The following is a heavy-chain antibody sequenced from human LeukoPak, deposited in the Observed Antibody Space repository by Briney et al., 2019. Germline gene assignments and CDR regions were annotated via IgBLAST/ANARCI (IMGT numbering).Heavy chain of an antibody. J-gene: IGHJ2*01. CDR1: GGSISSYY. V-gene: IGHV4-59*01. Sequence: SETLSLTCTASGGSISSYYWGWIRQPPGKGLEWIGYIYYSGSTNYNPSLKSRVTISVDTSKNQFSLKLSSVTAADTAVYYCARGIDYGDFYWYFDLWGRGTLVTVSS. D-gene: IGHD4-17*01. CDR3: ARGIDYGDFYWYFDL. CDR2: IYYSGST.